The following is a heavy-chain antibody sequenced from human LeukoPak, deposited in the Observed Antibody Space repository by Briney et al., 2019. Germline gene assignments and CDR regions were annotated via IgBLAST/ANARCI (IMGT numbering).Heavy chain of an antibody. CDR2: INSDGSST. CDR1: GFTFSSYW. J-gene: IGHJ3*02. V-gene: IGHV3-74*01. Sequence: GGSLRLSCAASGFTFSSYWMHWVRQAPGKGLVWVSRINSDGSSTYYADSVKGRFTISRDNSKNTLYLQMNSLRAEDTAVYYCAKDFYYDSSGYYGGDAFDIWGQGTMVTVSS. CDR3: AKDFYYDSSGYYGGDAFDI. D-gene: IGHD3-22*01.